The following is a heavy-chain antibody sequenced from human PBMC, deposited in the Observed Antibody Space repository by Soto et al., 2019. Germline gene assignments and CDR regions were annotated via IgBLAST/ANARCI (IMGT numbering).Heavy chain of an antibody. CDR2: ISGSGDST. J-gene: IGHJ4*02. CDR1: GFTFSRYA. Sequence: VGSLRLSCAASGFTFSRYAMSWVRQAPGKGLEWVSGISGSGDSTYYADSVKGRFTISRDNSKNTLYLQMNSLRAEDTAVYYCAKVHHVYQWGQGTLVTVSS. CDR3: AKVHHVYQ. V-gene: IGHV3-23*01. D-gene: IGHD2-2*01.